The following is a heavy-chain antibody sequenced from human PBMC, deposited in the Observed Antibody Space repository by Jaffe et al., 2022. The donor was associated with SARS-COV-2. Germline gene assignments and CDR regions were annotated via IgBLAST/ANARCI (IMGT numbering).Heavy chain of an antibody. Sequence: EVQLVESGGGLVQPGGSLRLSCEASGFIFSNYAMSWVRLAPGKGLEWVSGISAGGTTPIFADSVKGRFTISRDNSKSTVYLQMNSLRDEDTATYYCAKRITATGRSFDYWGQGTLVTVSS. CDR1: GFIFSNYA. V-gene: IGHV3-23*04. J-gene: IGHJ4*02. CDR2: ISAGGTTP. CDR3: AKRITATGRSFDY. D-gene: IGHD1-20*01.